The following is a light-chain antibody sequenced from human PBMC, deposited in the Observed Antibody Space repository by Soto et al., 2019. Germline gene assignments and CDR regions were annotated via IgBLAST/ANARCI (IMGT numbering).Light chain of an antibody. J-gene: IGKJ1*01. CDR2: AAS. CDR1: QSISSN. CDR3: QQSHGTPRT. V-gene: IGKV1-39*01. Sequence: DIQMTQSPSSLSASVGDRVTITCRASQSISSNLNWYQQKPGRAPDLLIYAASSLHSGVPSRFSGSASGTDFTLTISSLQPEDSATYYCQQSHGTPRTFGQGTKV.